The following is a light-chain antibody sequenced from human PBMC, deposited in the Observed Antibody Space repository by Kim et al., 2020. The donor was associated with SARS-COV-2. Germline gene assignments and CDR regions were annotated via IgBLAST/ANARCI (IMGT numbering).Light chain of an antibody. J-gene: IGKJ1*01. CDR3: QQYDNLPRT. Sequence: SPGERATLSCRASQSVSNRYLAWYQQKPGQAPRLLIYAATTGATGIPDRFSGSGSGTDFTLAISRLEPEDSAVYYCQQYDNLPRTFGQGTKVDIK. CDR2: AAT. V-gene: IGKV3-20*01. CDR1: QSVSNRY.